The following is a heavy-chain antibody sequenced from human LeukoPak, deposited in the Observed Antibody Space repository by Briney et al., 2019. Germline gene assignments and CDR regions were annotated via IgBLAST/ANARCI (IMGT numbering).Heavy chain of an antibody. D-gene: IGHD3-10*01. CDR1: GGSISSGDYY. CDR2: IYYSGST. V-gene: IGHV4-30-4*01. Sequence: PSQTLSLTCTVSGGSISSGDYYWSWIRQPPGKGLEWIGYIYYSGSTYYNPSLKSRVTISVDTSKNQFSLKLSSLTAADTAVYYCARVVWFGELFLIDYWGQGTLVTVSS. CDR3: ARVVWFGELFLIDY. J-gene: IGHJ4*02.